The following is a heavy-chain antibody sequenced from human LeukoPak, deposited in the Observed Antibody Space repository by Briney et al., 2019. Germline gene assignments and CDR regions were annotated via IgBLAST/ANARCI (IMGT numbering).Heavy chain of an antibody. Sequence: PGRSLRLSCAASGFTFSSYGMHWVRQAPGKWLEWVAVIWYDGSNKYYADSVKGRFTISRDNSKNTLYLQMNSLRAEDTAVYYCAKGDYDYGGFDPWGQGTLVTVSS. CDR1: GFTFSSYG. CDR2: IWYDGSNK. J-gene: IGHJ5*02. V-gene: IGHV3-33*06. D-gene: IGHD3-3*01. CDR3: AKGDYDYGGFDP.